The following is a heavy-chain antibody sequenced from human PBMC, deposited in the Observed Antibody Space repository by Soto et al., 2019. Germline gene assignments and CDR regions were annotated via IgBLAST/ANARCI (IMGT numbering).Heavy chain of an antibody. CDR3: ARKDKSGYFNWFDP. J-gene: IGHJ5*02. CDR2: IFPSDSDT. CDR1: GYKFTSSW. D-gene: IGHD3-22*01. V-gene: IGHV5-51*01. Sequence: ESLKISCRTSGYKFTSSWIAWVRQMPGKGLEWMGIIFPSDSDTRYSPSFQGQVTISADRSTSTVFLQWASLKASDTAVYFCARKDKSGYFNWFDPWGQGTLVTVSS.